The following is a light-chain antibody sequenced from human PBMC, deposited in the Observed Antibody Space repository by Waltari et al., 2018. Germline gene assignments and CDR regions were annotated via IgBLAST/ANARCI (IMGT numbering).Light chain of an antibody. CDR3: QQSYNTPPMYT. CDR1: QKIYTY. Sequence: DIQMTQSPSSLSASVGDRVTITCRASQKIYTYLNWYQQKAGKAPNLLISSVSTLQSGVPSRFSGSESGTEFTLTISSLQPEDFATYFCQQSYNTPPMYTFGQGTKLELK. J-gene: IGKJ2*01. CDR2: SVS. V-gene: IGKV1-39*01.